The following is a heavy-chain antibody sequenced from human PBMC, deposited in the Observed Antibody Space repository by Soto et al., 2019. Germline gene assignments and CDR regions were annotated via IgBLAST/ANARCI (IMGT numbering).Heavy chain of an antibody. Sequence: GASVKVSCKASVYTFTNYDIIWVRQVPGEGLEWMGWISPYNGNTNYTQNLQGRVTMTTDTSTNTAYMELKSLRSDDTAMYYCAREVDYWGQGTLVTVS. V-gene: IGHV1-18*01. CDR2: ISPYNGNT. CDR3: AREVDY. CDR1: VYTFTNYD. J-gene: IGHJ4*02.